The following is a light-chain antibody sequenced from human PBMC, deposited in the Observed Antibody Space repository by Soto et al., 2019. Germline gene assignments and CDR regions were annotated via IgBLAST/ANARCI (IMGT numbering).Light chain of an antibody. CDR2: DAF. CDR1: QNINNW. Sequence: DIQMTQSPSTLSASVGDRVTITCRASQNINNWMAWYHQKPGEAPKLLIYDAFSLQTGVPFTFSGSGSGTEFSLTISSLQPDEFGTYDCQQYHTFPLTFGGGTKVEIK. CDR3: QQYHTFPLT. V-gene: IGKV1-5*01. J-gene: IGKJ4*01.